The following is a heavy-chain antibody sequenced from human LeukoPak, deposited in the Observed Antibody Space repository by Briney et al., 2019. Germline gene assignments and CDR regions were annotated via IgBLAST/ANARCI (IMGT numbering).Heavy chain of an antibody. CDR1: GGYISSHY. CDR2: IYYSGST. D-gene: IGHD3-10*01. Sequence: SETLSLTCTVSGGYISSHYCSWIRQPAGKGLEWIGYIYYSGSTNYNPSLKSRVTISVDTSKNQFSLKLSSVTAADTAVYYCARLRGSLPPYFDYWGQGTLVTVSS. J-gene: IGHJ4*02. V-gene: IGHV4-59*11. CDR3: ARLRGSLPPYFDY.